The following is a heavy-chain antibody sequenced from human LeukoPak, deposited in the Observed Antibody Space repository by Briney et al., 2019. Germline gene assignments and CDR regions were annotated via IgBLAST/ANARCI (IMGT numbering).Heavy chain of an antibody. CDR3: AREPSSSGFFDY. V-gene: IGHV1-18*04. D-gene: IGHD6-19*01. J-gene: IGHJ4*02. CDR1: GYTFTSYG. CDR2: ISAYNGNT. Sequence: GASVKVSCKASGYTFTSYGISWVRQAPGQGLERMGWISAYNGNTNYAQKLQGRVTMTTDTSTSTAYVELRSLRSDDTAVYYCAREPSSSGFFDYWGQGTLVTVSS.